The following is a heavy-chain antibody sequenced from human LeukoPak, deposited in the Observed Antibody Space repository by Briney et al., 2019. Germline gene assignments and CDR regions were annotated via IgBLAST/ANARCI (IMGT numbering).Heavy chain of an antibody. V-gene: IGHV3-74*01. J-gene: IGHJ4*02. CDR1: GVTYSRAW. Sequence: GGSLRLSCAASGVTYSRAWISRVRQAPGKGLVWVSRIKKDGSVTDYAESVKGRFSISRDNAKNTLYLQKKSLRVEDTTRKYCVKSSGSARVGFFDYWGQGTLVTVSS. D-gene: IGHD1-26*01. CDR3: VKSSGSARVGFFDY. CDR2: IKKDGSVT.